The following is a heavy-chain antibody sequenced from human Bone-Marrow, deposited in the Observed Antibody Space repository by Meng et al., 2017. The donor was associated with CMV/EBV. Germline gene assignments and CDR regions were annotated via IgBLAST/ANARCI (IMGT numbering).Heavy chain of an antibody. V-gene: IGHV3-9*01. CDR3: AKGGAAPNHYLGMDV. D-gene: IGHD3-10*01. J-gene: IGHJ6*02. CDR2: ISWNSGSI. CDR1: GFTFDDYA. Sequence: GGSLRLSCAASGFTFDDYAMHWVRQAPGKGLEWVSGISWNSGSIGYADSVKGRFTISRDNAKNSLYLQMNSLRAEDTALYYCAKGGAAPNHYLGMDVWDQGTTVTVSS.